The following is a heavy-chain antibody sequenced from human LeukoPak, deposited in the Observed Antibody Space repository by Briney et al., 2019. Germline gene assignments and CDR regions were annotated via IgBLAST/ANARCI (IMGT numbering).Heavy chain of an antibody. CDR2: IYYSGST. CDR1: GGSISSGDYY. Sequence: SETLSLTCTVSGGSISSGDYYWSWIRQPPGKGLEWIGYIYYSGSTYYNPSLKSRVTISVDTSKNQFSLKLSSVTAADTAVYYCAREGYYCDSSGPIDYWGQGTLVTVSS. V-gene: IGHV4-30-4*01. J-gene: IGHJ4*02. CDR3: AREGYYCDSSGPIDY. D-gene: IGHD3-22*01.